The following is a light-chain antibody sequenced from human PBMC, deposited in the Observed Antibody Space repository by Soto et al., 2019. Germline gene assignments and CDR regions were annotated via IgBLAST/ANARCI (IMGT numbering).Light chain of an antibody. CDR1: DLGDKY. V-gene: IGLV3-1*01. Sequence: SSELTQPPSVSVSPGQTASITCSGDDLGDKYASWYQQKPGQSPVLVIYQDTKRPSGIPERFSGSNSGNTATLTISGTQAMDEADYYCLAWDSSYVVFGGGTKLTVL. CDR2: QDT. CDR3: LAWDSSYVV. J-gene: IGLJ2*01.